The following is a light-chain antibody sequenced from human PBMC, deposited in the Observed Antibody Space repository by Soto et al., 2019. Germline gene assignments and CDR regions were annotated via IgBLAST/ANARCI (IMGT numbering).Light chain of an antibody. CDR2: GTS. CDR3: QQYDNWPSVT. V-gene: IGKV3-15*01. J-gene: IGKJ4*01. Sequence: IVMTQSPATLSVSPGERATLSCRASQSVGRSLAWYQQKPGQAPRLLIYGTSARATGIPVTFSGSGSGTEFTLTISSLQSEDFAIYYCQQYDNWPSVTFGGGTKVDIK. CDR1: QSVGRS.